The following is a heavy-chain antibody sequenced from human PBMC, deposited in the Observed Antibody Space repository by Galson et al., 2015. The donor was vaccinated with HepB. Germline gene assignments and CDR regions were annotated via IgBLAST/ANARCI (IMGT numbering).Heavy chain of an antibody. J-gene: IGHJ6*02. CDR1: GYTFPSFA. Sequence: SVKVSCKASGYTFPSFAINWVRQAPGQGLEWMGWINTYTSDTNYAQKLQGRVTMTTDTSTSTAYMELRSLRSDDTAVYYCTRTIVGTTVAYYYGMAVWGQGTTVTVSS. CDR3: TRTIVGTTVAYYYGMAV. D-gene: IGHD1-26*01. CDR2: INTYTSDT. V-gene: IGHV1-18*01.